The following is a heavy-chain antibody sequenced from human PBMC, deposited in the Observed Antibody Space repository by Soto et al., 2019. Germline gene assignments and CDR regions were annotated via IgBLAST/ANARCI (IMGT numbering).Heavy chain of an antibody. CDR1: GFTFSSCG. Sequence: QVQLVESGGGVVQPGSSLRLSCAASGFTFSSCGMHWVRQAPGKGLEWVAVISADGSYKKYVDSVKGRFTISRDTSKNPLYLQIDGRRAEDRAVYYCARGTHLALWFGELIDYWGQGPLVTVSS. CDR3: ARGTHLALWFGELIDY. D-gene: IGHD3-10*01. V-gene: IGHV3-30*03. CDR2: ISADGSYK. J-gene: IGHJ4*02.